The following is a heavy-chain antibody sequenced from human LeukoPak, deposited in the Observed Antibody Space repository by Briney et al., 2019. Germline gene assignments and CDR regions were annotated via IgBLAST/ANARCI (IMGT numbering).Heavy chain of an antibody. V-gene: IGHV3-53*01. CDR3: ASRIATAGSVGY. CDR2: IYSSGST. CDR1: GFTVSSNY. Sequence: QSGGSLRLSCAASGFTVSSNYMSWVRQAPGKGLEWVSVIYSSGSTYYADSVKGRFTISRDNSKNTLHLQMNTLRAEDTAVYYCASRIATAGSVGYWGQGTLVTVSS. D-gene: IGHD6-13*01. J-gene: IGHJ4*02.